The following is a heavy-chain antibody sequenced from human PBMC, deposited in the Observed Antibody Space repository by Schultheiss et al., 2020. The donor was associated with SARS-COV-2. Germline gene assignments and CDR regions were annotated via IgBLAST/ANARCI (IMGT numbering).Heavy chain of an antibody. V-gene: IGHV3-66*03. D-gene: IGHD3-3*01. Sequence: GGSLRLSCAASGFAVSSFYMNWVRQAPGEGLEWVSVISQSGTTNYAGSVKGRFTISRDNSKNTRYLQMNSLRAEDTAVYYCARGLRFRLLGEYYFDYWGQGTLVTVSS. CDR1: GFAVSSFY. J-gene: IGHJ4*02. CDR2: ISQSGTT. CDR3: ARGLRFRLLGEYYFDY.